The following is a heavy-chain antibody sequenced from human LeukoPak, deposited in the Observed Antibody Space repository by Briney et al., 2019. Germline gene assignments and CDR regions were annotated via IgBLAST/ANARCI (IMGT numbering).Heavy chain of an antibody. J-gene: IGHJ4*02. CDR1: GFTFSGHW. Sequence: PGGSLTLSCAASGFTFSGHWMSWVRQAPGKGLEWVANINQGGSDKYYVDSVKGRFTISRDNANNLLYLQMSSLRGEDTAVYYCTRDRSRAEDDWGQGTLVTVSS. CDR3: TRDRSRAEDD. V-gene: IGHV3-7*01. D-gene: IGHD1-14*01. CDR2: INQGGSDK.